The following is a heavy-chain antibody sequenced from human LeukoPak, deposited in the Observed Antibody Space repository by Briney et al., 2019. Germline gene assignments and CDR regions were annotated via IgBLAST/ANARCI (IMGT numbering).Heavy chain of an antibody. CDR1: GFTFSSYS. J-gene: IGHJ4*02. CDR2: ISSSSSYI. Sequence: PGGSLRLSCAASGFTFSSYSMNWVRQAPGKGLEWVSSISSSSSYIYYADSVKGRFTISRDNAKNSLYLQMNSLRAEDTAVYYCAGDQTRPPQGDYWGQGTLVTVSS. CDR3: AGDQTRPPQGDY. V-gene: IGHV3-21*01.